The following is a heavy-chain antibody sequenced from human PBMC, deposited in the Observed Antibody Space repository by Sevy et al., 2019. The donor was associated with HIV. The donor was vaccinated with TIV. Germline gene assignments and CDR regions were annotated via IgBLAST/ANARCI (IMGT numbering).Heavy chain of an antibody. J-gene: IGHJ4*02. CDR3: ARHKRDSLYYFDY. D-gene: IGHD2-15*01. Sequence: SETLSLTCTVSGGSISSYYWSWIRQPPGKGLEWIGYIYYSGSTNYNPSLKSRVTISVDTSKNQFSLKMSSGTAADTAVYYCARHKRDSLYYFDYWGQGTLVTVSS. V-gene: IGHV4-59*08. CDR2: IYYSGST. CDR1: GGSISSYY.